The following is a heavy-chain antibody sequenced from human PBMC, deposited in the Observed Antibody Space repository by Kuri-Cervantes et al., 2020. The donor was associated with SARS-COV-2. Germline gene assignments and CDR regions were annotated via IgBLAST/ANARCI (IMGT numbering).Heavy chain of an antibody. CDR2: ISAYNGNT. Sequence: ASVKVSCKASGYTFTSYGISWVRQAPGQGLEWMGWISAYNGNTNYAQKLQGRVIMTTDTSTSTAYMELRSLRSDDTAVYYCARGREGVVPATILGLGYFLYFSMDVWGKGTAVTVSS. D-gene: IGHD2-2*01. J-gene: IGHJ6*03. CDR1: GYTFTSYG. V-gene: IGHV1-18*01. CDR3: ARGREGVVPATILGLGYFLYFSMDV.